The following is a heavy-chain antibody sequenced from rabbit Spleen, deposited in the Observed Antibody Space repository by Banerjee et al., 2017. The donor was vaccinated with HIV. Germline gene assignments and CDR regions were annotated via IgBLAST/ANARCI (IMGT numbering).Heavy chain of an antibody. J-gene: IGHJ2*01. V-gene: IGHV1S45*01. CDR1: GFDFSAYTF. CDR2: IDTSYGDT. CDR3: ARNYVNAFDP. D-gene: IGHD1-1*01. Sequence: QEQLEESGGGLVQPEGSLTLTCKASGFDFSAYTFMCWVRQAPGKGLEWIACIDTSYGDTDYANWPKGRFTISKTSSTTVTLQMTSLTAADTATYFCARNYVNAFDPWGQGTLVTVS.